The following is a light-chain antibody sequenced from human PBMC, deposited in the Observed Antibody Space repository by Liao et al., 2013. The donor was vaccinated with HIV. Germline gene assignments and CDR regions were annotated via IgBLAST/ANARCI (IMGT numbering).Light chain of an antibody. CDR2: EDT. J-gene: IGLJ2*01. Sequence: SYEVTQPSSVSVSPGQTASVTCSGDKLGDKYVSWYQQRPGQSPVLVIYEDTKRPSGIPERFSGSNSGNTATLTISGTQAMDEADYYCQAWDSSIVVFGGGTKLTVL. CDR1: KLGDKY. CDR3: QAWDSSIVV. V-gene: IGLV3-1*01.